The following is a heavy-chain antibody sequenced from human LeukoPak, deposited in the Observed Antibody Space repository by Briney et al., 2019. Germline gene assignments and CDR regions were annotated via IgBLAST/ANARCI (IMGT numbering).Heavy chain of an antibody. CDR1: GFTFSSYW. V-gene: IGHV3-7*01. CDR3: ARDQKAGTSYWFDP. Sequence: AGGSLRLSCAASGFTFSSYWMSWVRQAPGKGLEWVANIKQDGSEKYYVDSVKGRFTISRDNAKNSLYLQMNSLRAEDTAVYYCARDQKAGTSYWFDPWGQGTTVTVSS. J-gene: IGHJ5*01. D-gene: IGHD6-13*01. CDR2: IKQDGSEK.